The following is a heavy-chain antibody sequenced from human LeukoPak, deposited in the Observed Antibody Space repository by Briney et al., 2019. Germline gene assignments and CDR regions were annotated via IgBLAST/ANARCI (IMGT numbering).Heavy chain of an antibody. CDR2: IYYSGST. CDR3: ARRLTALWFGEPSRRFWFDP. J-gene: IGHJ5*02. D-gene: IGHD3-10*01. CDR1: GGSISSSSYY. V-gene: IGHV4-39*07. Sequence: PSETLSLTCTVSGGSISSSSYYWGWIRQPPGKGLEWIGSIYYSGSTYYNPSLKSRVTISVDTSKNQFSLKLSSVTAADTAVYYCARRLTALWFGEPSRRFWFDPWGQGTLVTVSS.